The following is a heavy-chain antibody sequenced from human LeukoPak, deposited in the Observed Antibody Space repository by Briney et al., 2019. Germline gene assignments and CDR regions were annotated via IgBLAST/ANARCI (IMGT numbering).Heavy chain of an antibody. CDR2: IFPSDGST. V-gene: IGHV1-46*01. CDR3: ARVRYDFWSGYYLPNWFDP. CDR1: GYTFTRYS. Sequence: ASVKVSCKASGYTFTRYSMNWVRQAPGQGLEWVGIIFPSDGSTVYGQKFQGRVTMTRDTSTSTAYMELRSLRSDDTAVYYCARVRYDFWSGYYLPNWFDPWGQGTLVTVSS. D-gene: IGHD3-3*01. J-gene: IGHJ5*02.